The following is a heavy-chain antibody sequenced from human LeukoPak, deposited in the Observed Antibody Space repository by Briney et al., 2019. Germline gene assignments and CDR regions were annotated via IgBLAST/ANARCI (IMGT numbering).Heavy chain of an antibody. CDR1: GFTFSSYS. D-gene: IGHD1-26*01. CDR2: ISSSSSYI. Sequence: GGSLRLSCAASGFTFSSYSMNWVRQAPEKGLEWVSSISSSSSYIYYADSVKGRFTISRDNAKNSLYLQMNSLRAEDTAVYYCARSSIRSGSYRFLYFDYWGQGTLVTVSS. CDR3: ARSSIRSGSYRFLYFDY. V-gene: IGHV3-21*01. J-gene: IGHJ4*02.